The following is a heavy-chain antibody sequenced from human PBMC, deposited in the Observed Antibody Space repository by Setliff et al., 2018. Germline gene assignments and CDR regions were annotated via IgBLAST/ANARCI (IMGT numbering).Heavy chain of an antibody. J-gene: IGHJ5*02. Sequence: PSETLSLTCAAYGGTFSDYHWTWIRQSPEKGLEWIGEINHRGSTNYNPSLKSRVTISIDTSRDQFSLKLISMIAADTAVYYCARAHTWSLPNDNSGYPGWFDPWGQGTLVTVSS. CDR1: GGTFSDYH. CDR3: ARAHTWSLPNDNSGYPGWFDP. CDR2: INHRGST. V-gene: IGHV4-34*01. D-gene: IGHD3-22*01.